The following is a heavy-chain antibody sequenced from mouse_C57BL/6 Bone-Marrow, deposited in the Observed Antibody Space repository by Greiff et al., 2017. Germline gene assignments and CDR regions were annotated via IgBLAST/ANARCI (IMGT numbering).Heavy chain of an antibody. Sequence: VQLKQPGAELVKPGASVKLSCKASGYTFTSYWMQWVKQRPGPGLEWIGEIDPSDSYTNYTQKFKGKATLTVDTSSSTAYMQLSSLTSEDSAVYYCAREDYGSTFDVWGTGTTVTVSS. CDR2: IDPSDSYT. CDR3: AREDYGSTFDV. J-gene: IGHJ1*03. D-gene: IGHD1-1*01. CDR1: GYTFTSYW. V-gene: IGHV1-50*01.